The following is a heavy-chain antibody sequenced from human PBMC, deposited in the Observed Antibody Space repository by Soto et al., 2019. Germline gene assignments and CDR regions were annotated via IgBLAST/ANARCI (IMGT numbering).Heavy chain of an antibody. CDR3: ARVGTNSALRYFDWLQPDNWFDP. V-gene: IGHV1-69*01. CDR2: IIPIFGTA. CDR1: GGTFSSYA. J-gene: IGHJ5*02. Sequence: QVQLVQSGAEVKKPGSSVKVSCKAFGGTFSSYAISWVRQAPGQGLEWMGGIIPIFGTANYAQKFQGRVTITADESTSTAYMELSSLRSEDTAVYYCARVGTNSALRYFDWLQPDNWFDPWGQGTLVTVSS. D-gene: IGHD3-9*01.